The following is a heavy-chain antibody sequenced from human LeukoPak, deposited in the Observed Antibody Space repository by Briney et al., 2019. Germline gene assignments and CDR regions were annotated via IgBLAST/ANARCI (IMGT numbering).Heavy chain of an antibody. V-gene: IGHV1-8*02. J-gene: IGHJ6*03. CDR1: GYTVTSYD. Sequence: ASVKVSCKASGYTVTSYDINWVRRATGQGLEWMGWMNPNIGNTGDARKFQGRVTVTRNISTQTVYMELSNLRSEDTAVYYCARGLSCSRTSCYGGIMPVAVNYFYYYMDVWGKGTAVTVSS. CDR3: ARGLSCSRTSCYGGIMPVAVNYFYYYMDV. D-gene: IGHD2-2*01. CDR2: MNPNIGNT.